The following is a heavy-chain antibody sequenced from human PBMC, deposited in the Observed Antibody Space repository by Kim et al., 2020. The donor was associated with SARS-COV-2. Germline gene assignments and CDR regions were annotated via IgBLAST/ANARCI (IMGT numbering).Heavy chain of an antibody. V-gene: IGHV3-30*04. D-gene: IGHD2-21*02. CDR1: GFTFRYYA. J-gene: IGHJ6*02. CDR2: ISYDGSNK. CDR3: ARDFKVKNDGGNSVGFSYYGMDV. Sequence: GGSLRLSCTASGFTFRYYAMHWVRQAPGKGLEWVAVISYDGSNKFYADSVKGRFTISRDNSENTVYLQMNSLRAEDTAVYYCARDFKVKNDGGNSVGFSYYGMDVWGHGTTVTVSS.